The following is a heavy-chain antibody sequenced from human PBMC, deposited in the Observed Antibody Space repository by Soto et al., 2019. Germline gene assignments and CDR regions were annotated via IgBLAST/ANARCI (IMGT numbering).Heavy chain of an antibody. CDR1: GFTFDDYA. V-gene: IGHV3-9*01. CDR3: ARDPNIVLVPAALRSYYYYYGMDV. D-gene: IGHD2-2*01. CDR2: ISWNSGSI. Sequence: SGGSLRLSCAASGFTFDDYAMHWVRQAPGKGLEWASGISWNSGSIGYADSVKGRFTISRDNAKNSLYLQMNSLRAEDTAVYYCARDPNIVLVPAALRSYYYYYGMDVWGQGTTVTVSS. J-gene: IGHJ6*02.